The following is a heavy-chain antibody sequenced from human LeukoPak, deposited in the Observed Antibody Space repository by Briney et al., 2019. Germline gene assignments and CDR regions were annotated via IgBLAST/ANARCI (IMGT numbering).Heavy chain of an antibody. V-gene: IGHV4-59*11. CDR3: ARFGVDYDMDV. Sequence: SETLSHTCSVSGGSISGHYWTWIRQPPGKGLEWIGQIHYTGKPDYNPSLKSRITISVDTSKNQVSLQVSSVTAADSAIYYCARFGVDYDMDVWGHGTTVTVFS. CDR1: GGSISGHY. D-gene: IGHD3-16*01. CDR2: IHYTGKP. J-gene: IGHJ6*02.